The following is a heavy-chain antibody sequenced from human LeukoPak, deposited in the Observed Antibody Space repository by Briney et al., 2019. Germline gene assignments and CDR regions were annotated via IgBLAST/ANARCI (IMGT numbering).Heavy chain of an antibody. CDR3: ARVVRTTVSDNWFDP. CDR2: NYISESP. Sequence: SETLSLTCTVSGGSISSSSWNWIRRPAGKGLEWTGHNYISESPNYNPSLKSRVSMSVDTSKNQFSLKLSSVTAADTAVYYCARVVRTTVSDNWFDPWGQGTLVTVSS. V-gene: IGHV4-4*07. D-gene: IGHD4-17*01. CDR1: GGSISSSS. J-gene: IGHJ5*02.